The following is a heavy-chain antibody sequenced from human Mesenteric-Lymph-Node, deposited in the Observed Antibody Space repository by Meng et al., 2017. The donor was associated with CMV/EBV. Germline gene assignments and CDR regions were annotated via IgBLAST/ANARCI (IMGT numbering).Heavy chain of an antibody. V-gene: IGHV3-23*01. D-gene: IGHD3-3*02. CDR2: ISDSGSST. CDR1: GFTFSGYA. Sequence: GGSLRLSCAASGFTFSGYAMSWVRQTPVKGLEWVSTISDSGSSTYYADSVKGRFTISRDNAKNSLYLQMNSLRAEDTAVYYCVREGSISSNDYWGQGTLVTVSS. J-gene: IGHJ4*02. CDR3: VREGSISSNDY.